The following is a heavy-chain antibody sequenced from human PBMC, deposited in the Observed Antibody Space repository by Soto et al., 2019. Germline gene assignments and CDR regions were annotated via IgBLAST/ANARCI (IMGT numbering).Heavy chain of an antibody. Sequence: TLPLTLAVSCCPIRGGDYYWGCICPAPWEGLEWIGYIYYSGSTYYNPSLQSRVTISVDTSKNQFSLKLSSVTAAETAVYYCARRTMLNGYGIVWFDPWGQGTLVTVSS. CDR2: IYYSGST. CDR3: ARRTMLNGYGIVWFDP. J-gene: IGHJ5*01. D-gene: IGHD3-9*01. V-gene: IGHV4-30-4*01. CDR1: CCPIRGGDYY.